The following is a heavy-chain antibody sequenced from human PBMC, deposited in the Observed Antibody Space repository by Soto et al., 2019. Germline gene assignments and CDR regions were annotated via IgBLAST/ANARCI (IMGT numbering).Heavy chain of an antibody. Sequence: PAGSLRLSCAASGFTFSSDSMNWVRQAPGKGLEWVSYISSSSSTIYYADSVKGRFTISRDNAKNSLYLQMNSLRDEDTAVYYCAKLGIIRENPVDYWGQGTLVTVSS. J-gene: IGHJ4*02. CDR2: ISSSSSTI. D-gene: IGHD3-16*01. CDR1: GFTFSSDS. CDR3: AKLGIIRENPVDY. V-gene: IGHV3-48*02.